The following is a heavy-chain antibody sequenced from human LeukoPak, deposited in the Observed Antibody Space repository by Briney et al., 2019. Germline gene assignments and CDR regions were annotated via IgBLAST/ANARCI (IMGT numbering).Heavy chain of an antibody. V-gene: IGHV3-30-3*01. Sequence: GGSLRLSCAASGFTFSNYGMHWVRQAPGKGLEWVAVISYAGSDKYYADSVKGRVTICRDKSKNTLWLQMNSLRAEDTAVYYCARFAAGRLGLHYYYYMDVWGKGTTVTVSS. CDR1: GFTFSNYG. CDR2: ISYAGSDK. J-gene: IGHJ6*03. CDR3: ARFAAGRLGLHYYYYMDV. D-gene: IGHD6-13*01.